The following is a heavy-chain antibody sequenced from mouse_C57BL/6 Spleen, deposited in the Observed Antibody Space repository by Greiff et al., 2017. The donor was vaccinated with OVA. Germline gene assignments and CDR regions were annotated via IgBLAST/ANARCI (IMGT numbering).Heavy chain of an antibody. Sequence: LKQSGPGLVKPSQSLSLTCSVTGYSITSGYYWNWIRQFPGNKLEWMGYISYDGSNNYNPSLKNRISITRDTSKNQFFLKLNSVTTEDTATYYCARGKGSRYFDVWGTGTTVTVSS. CDR1: GYSITSGYY. CDR3: ARGKGSRYFDV. V-gene: IGHV3-6*01. CDR2: ISYDGSN. J-gene: IGHJ1*03.